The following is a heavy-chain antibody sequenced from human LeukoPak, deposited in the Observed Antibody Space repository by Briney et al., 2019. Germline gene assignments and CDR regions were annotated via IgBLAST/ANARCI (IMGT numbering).Heavy chain of an antibody. J-gene: IGHJ4*02. CDR1: GFTFSGSA. CDR2: IRSKAKSYAT. V-gene: IGHV3-73*01. D-gene: IGHD1-14*01. CDR3: IPGGDFDY. Sequence: GGSLRLSCAASGFTFSGSAMHGVRQASGKGLGWVGRIRSKAKSYATAYAASVKGRFTISRDDSKNTAYLQMNSLKTEDTAVYYCIPGGDFDYWGQGTLVTVSS.